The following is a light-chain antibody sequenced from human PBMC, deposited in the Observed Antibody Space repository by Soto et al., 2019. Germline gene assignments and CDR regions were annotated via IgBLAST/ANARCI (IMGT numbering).Light chain of an antibody. J-gene: IGLJ3*02. V-gene: IGLV1-40*01. CDR1: NSNIGAGYD. CDR2: GNS. CDR3: QSYDSSLSGWV. Sequence: QSVLTQPPSVSGAPGQRVTISCTGYNSNIGAGYDVHWYQQLPGTAPKLLIYGNSNRPSGVPDRFSASKSGTSASLAITGLQAEDEADYYCQSYDSSLSGWVFGGWTKVTVL.